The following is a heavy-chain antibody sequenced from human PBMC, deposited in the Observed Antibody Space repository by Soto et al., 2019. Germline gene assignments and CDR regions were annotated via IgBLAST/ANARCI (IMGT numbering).Heavy chain of an antibody. CDR2: ISYDGSNK. D-gene: IGHD1-26*01. Sequence: QVQLVESGGGVVQPGRSLRLSCAASGFTFRSYGMHWVRQAPAKGLEWVAVISYDGSNKYYADSVKGRFTISRDNSKNTLYLQMNSLRAEDTAVYYCANGGVGSTSNAFDIWGQGTMVTVSS. J-gene: IGHJ3*02. V-gene: IGHV3-30*18. CDR3: ANGGVGSTSNAFDI. CDR1: GFTFRSYG.